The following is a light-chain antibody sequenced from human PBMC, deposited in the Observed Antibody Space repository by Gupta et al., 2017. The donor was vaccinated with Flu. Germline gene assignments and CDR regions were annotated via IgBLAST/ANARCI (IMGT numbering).Light chain of an antibody. CDR3: QQYGTKT. Sequence: EIVLTQSPGTLSLSPGERATLSCRDSQSVSSSYLAWYQQKPGQAPRLLIYGADSRDTGSTDRVSGSGSGTDFTLTSSRLENEDFEVYYCQQYGTKTFGQGTXVEIK. CDR1: QSVSSSY. J-gene: IGKJ1*01. CDR2: GAD. V-gene: IGKV3-20*01.